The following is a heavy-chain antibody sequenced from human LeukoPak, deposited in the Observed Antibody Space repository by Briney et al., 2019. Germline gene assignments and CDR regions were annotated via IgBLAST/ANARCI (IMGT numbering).Heavy chain of an antibody. Sequence: SETLSLTCTISGGSISSSSYYWGWIRQPPGKGLEWIGNIYNSGSTYYNPSLKSRVTISVDTSKNQFSLKLSSVTAADTAVYYCARQAYSSNLGWFDPWGQGTLVTVSS. CDR3: ARQAYSSNLGWFDP. J-gene: IGHJ5*02. V-gene: IGHV4-39*01. CDR2: IYNSGST. CDR1: GGSISSSSYY. D-gene: IGHD6-13*01.